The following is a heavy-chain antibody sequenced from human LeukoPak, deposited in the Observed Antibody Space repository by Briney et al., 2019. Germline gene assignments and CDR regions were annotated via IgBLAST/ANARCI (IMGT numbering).Heavy chain of an antibody. D-gene: IGHD1-14*01. V-gene: IGHV4-34*01. CDR3: ARESVRTDAFDI. CDR2: INHSGST. CDR1: GGSFGGYY. J-gene: IGHJ3*02. Sequence: SETLSLTCDVYGGSFGGYYWSWIRQPPGKGLEWIGEINHSGSTNYNPSLKSRVTISVDTSKNQFSMKLSSVTAADTAVYYCARESVRTDAFDIWGQGTMVTVSS.